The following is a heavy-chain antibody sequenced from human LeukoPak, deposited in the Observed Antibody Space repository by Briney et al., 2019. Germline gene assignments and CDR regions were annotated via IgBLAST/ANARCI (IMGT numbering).Heavy chain of an antibody. CDR2: IIPILGIA. D-gene: IGHD2-21*01. V-gene: IGHV1-69*04. CDR1: GGTFSSYA. Sequence: ASVKVSCKASGGTFSSYAISWVRQAPGQGLEWMGRIIPILGIANYAQKFQGRVTIATDESTSTAYMELSSLRSEDTAVYYCARIAVDGYMDVWGKGTTVTVSS. CDR3: ARIAVDGYMDV. J-gene: IGHJ6*03.